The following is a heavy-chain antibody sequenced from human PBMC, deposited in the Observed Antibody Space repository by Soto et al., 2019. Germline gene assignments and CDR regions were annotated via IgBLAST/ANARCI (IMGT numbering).Heavy chain of an antibody. CDR1: GYTFTSYS. CDR2: INAGNGNT. Sequence: ASVKGSCTASGYTFTSYSMHCVRQSLGQRLEWMGWINAGNGNTKYSQKFQGRVTITRDTSASTAYMELSSLRSEDTAVYYCARDRGGDGYNFGYWGQGTLVTVSS. V-gene: IGHV1-3*01. CDR3: ARDRGGDGYNFGY. D-gene: IGHD3-16*01. J-gene: IGHJ4*02.